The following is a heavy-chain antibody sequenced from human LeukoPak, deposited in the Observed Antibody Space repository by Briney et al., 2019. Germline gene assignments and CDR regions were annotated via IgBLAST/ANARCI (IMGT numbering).Heavy chain of an antibody. CDR2: IYYTGTT. Sequence: PSETLSLTCAVYGGSFSGYYWNWIRQPPGKGLEWIAYIYYTGTTNYNPSLKSRVTISVDTSKNQFSLKLSSVTAADTAVYYCARAWDPYYFDYWGQGTLVTVSS. D-gene: IGHD1-26*01. J-gene: IGHJ4*02. CDR3: ARAWDPYYFDY. V-gene: IGHV4-59*01. CDR1: GGSFSGYY.